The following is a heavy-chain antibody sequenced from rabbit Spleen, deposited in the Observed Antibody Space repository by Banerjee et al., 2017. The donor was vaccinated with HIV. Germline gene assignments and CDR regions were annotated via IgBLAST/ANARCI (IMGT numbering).Heavy chain of an antibody. Sequence: QSLEESGGGLVQPEGSLTLTCTASGFSFSSSYYMCWVRQAPGKGLEWIACIDIGSSGFTYFAPWAKGRFTISKTSSTTVTLQMTRLTAADTATYFCARDTGSSFSSYGMDLWGPGTLVTVS. J-gene: IGHJ6*01. CDR3: ARDTGSSFSSYGMDL. CDR2: IDIGSSGFT. D-gene: IGHD8-1*01. V-gene: IGHV1S40*01. CDR1: GFSFSSSYY.